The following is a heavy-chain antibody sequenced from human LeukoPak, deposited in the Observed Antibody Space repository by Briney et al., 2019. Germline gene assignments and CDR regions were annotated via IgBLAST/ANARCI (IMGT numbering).Heavy chain of an antibody. CDR1: GGSISSSSYY. J-gene: IGHJ3*02. Sequence: SETLSLTCTVSGGSISSSSYYWGWIRQPPGKGLEWIGSIYYSGSTYYNPSLKSRVTISVDTSKNQLSLKLSSVTAADTAVYYCARDYYDSSGYYDDAFDIWGQGTMVTVSS. CDR2: IYYSGST. V-gene: IGHV4-39*07. D-gene: IGHD3-22*01. CDR3: ARDYYDSSGYYDDAFDI.